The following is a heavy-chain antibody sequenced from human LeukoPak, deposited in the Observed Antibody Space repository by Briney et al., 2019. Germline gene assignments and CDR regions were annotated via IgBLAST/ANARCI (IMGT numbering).Heavy chain of an antibody. Sequence: PGGSLRLSCAASGFTFSIPWMGWVRQAPGKGLEWIGRIKSKTDGGTTDYAAPVKGRFTISRDDSKNTLYLQMNSLKIEDAAVYYCTTHSSGIDYWGQGTLVTVSS. J-gene: IGHJ4*02. V-gene: IGHV3-15*01. CDR2: IKSKTDGGTT. D-gene: IGHD6-19*01. CDR3: TTHSSGIDY. CDR1: GFTFSIPW.